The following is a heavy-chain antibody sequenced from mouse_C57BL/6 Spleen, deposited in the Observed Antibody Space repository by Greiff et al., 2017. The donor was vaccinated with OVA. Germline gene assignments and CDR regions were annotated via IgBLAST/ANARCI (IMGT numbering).Heavy chain of an antibody. V-gene: IGHV1-54*01. J-gene: IGHJ2*01. CDR3: ARPFDY. Sequence: QVQLQQSGAELVRPGTSVKVSCKASGYAFTNSLIEWVKQRPGQGLAWIGVINPGSGGTNYNEKFKGKATLTADKSSSTAYMQLSSLTSEDSAVYFCARPFDYWGQGTTLTVSS. CDR2: INPGSGGT. CDR1: GYAFTNSL.